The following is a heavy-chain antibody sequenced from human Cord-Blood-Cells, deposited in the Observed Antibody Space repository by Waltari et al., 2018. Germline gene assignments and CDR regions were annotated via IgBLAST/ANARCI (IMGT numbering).Heavy chain of an antibody. CDR3: ARLGERGYSYGRDY. J-gene: IGHJ4*02. CDR2: IYYSGSN. Sequence: QLQLQESGPGLVKPSETLSLTCTVSGGSISSSSYYWGWIRQPPGKGLEWIGSIYYSGSNYYNPSLKSRVTISVDTSKNQFSLKLSSVTAADTAVYYCARLGERGYSYGRDYWGQGTLVTVSS. CDR1: GGSISSSSYY. D-gene: IGHD5-18*01. V-gene: IGHV4-39*01.